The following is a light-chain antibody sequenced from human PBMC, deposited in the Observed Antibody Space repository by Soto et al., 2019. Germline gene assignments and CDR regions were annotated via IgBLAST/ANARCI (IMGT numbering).Light chain of an antibody. CDR2: DVS. Sequence: QSALTQPASVSGSPGQSITISCTGTSSDVGAYNSVSWYQQHPGKAPKLIIYDVSTRPSGISDRFSGSKSGNTASLTISGLQAEDESDYYCSSYTTSVTYVFGTGTKVIVL. V-gene: IGLV2-14*01. CDR3: SSYTTSVTYV. J-gene: IGLJ1*01. CDR1: SSDVGAYNS.